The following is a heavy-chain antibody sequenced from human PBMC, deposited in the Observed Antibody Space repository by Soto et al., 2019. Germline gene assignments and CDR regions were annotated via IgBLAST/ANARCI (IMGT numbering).Heavy chain of an antibody. CDR1: GFTFSSYA. J-gene: IGHJ6*02. D-gene: IGHD3-10*01. CDR2: ISGSGGST. CDR3: AKGDYGSGSYYNAFYYYGMDV. Sequence: SGGSLRLSCAASGFTFSSYAMSWVRQAPGKGLEWVSAISGSGGSTYYADSVKGRFTISRDNSKNTLYLQMNSLRAEDTDVYYCAKGDYGSGSYYNAFYYYGMDVWGQGTTVTVSS. V-gene: IGHV3-23*01.